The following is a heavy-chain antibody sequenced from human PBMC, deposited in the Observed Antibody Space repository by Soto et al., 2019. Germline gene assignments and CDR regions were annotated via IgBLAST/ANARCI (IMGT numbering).Heavy chain of an antibody. Sequence: VGLSETLSLTCTVSGGSISSYYWSWIRQPPGKGLEWIGYIYYSGSTNYNPSLKSRVTISVDTSKNQFSLKLSSVTAADTAVYYCARFPRGYSYGHFDYWGQGTLVTVSS. V-gene: IGHV4-59*01. CDR2: IYYSGST. CDR1: GGSISSYY. J-gene: IGHJ4*02. D-gene: IGHD5-18*01. CDR3: ARFPRGYSYGHFDY.